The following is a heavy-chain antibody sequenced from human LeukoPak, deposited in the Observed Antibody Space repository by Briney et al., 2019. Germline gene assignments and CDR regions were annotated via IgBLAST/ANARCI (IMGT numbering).Heavy chain of an antibody. D-gene: IGHD2-15*01. Sequence: PSETLSLTRTVSGGSISSYYWSWIRQPPGKGLEWIGYIYYSGSTNYNPSLKSRVTISVDTSKNQFSLKLSSVTAADTAVYYCARDLLGYCSGGSCYEDWFDPWGQGTLVTVSS. V-gene: IGHV4-59*01. CDR2: IYYSGST. CDR1: GGSISSYY. J-gene: IGHJ5*02. CDR3: ARDLLGYCSGGSCYEDWFDP.